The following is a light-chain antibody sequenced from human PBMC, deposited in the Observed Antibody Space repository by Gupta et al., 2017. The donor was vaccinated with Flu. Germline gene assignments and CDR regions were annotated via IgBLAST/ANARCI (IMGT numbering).Light chain of an antibody. CDR2: DNH. Sequence: QSVLTQPPSMSAAPGQKVTIPCSGSSSNIGINYVSWYQQLPGTAPKPLIFDNHKRPSGIPDRFSGSKSGTSATLGITGLQTGDEADYYCGTWDNSLSAMVFGGGTKLTVL. CDR3: GTWDNSLSAMV. CDR1: SSNIGINY. J-gene: IGLJ3*02. V-gene: IGLV1-51*01.